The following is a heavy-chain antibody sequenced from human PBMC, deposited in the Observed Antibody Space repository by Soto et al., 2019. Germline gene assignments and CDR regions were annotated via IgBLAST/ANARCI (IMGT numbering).Heavy chain of an antibody. Sequence: QVQLVQSGAEVKRPGALLKVSCKASGYTFTTYGFNWVRQAPGQGLEWMGWISPYNGDTNYAQNFQGRVTLTTDTSTSTAYMELRTLTSDDTAVYYCARTPRAQMIVLEAATRFDYWGQGTLVTVSS. CDR3: ARTPRAQMIVLEAATRFDY. V-gene: IGHV1-18*04. CDR2: ISPYNGDT. J-gene: IGHJ4*02. CDR1: GYTFTTYG. D-gene: IGHD2-15*01.